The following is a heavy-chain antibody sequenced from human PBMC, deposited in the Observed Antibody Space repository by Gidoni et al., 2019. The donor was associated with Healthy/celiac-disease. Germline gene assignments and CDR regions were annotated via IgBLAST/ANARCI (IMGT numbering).Heavy chain of an antibody. D-gene: IGHD5-12*01. V-gene: IGHV1-46*01. J-gene: IGHJ6*02. Sequence: QVQLVQSGAEVKKPGASVKVSCKASGYTFTSYYMHWVRQAPGQGLEWMGIINPSGGSTSYAQKFQGRVTMTRDTSTSTVYMELSSLRSEDTAVYYCAREEEMATTAYYYYYGMDVWGQGTTVTVSS. CDR2: INPSGGST. CDR3: AREEEMATTAYYYYYGMDV. CDR1: GYTFTSYY.